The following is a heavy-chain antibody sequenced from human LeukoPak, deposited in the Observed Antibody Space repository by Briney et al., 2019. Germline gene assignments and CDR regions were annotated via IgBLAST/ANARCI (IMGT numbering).Heavy chain of an antibody. Sequence: ASVKVSCKASGYTFTSCYMHWVRKAPGQGLEWMGIINPSGSSTSYAQTFQGRVTMTRDTSTSTVYMELSSLRSEDTAVYYYAREEASPEPNYYDSSGYYAKYYFDYWGEGTLVTVST. V-gene: IGHV1-46*01. CDR2: INPSGSST. CDR3: AREEASPEPNYYDSSGYYAKYYFDY. J-gene: IGHJ4*02. CDR1: GYTFTSCY. D-gene: IGHD3-22*01.